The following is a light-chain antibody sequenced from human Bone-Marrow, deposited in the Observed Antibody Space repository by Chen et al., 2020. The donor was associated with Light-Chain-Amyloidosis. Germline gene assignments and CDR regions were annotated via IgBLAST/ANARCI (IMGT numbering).Light chain of an antibody. CDR1: NIGSTS. Sequence: SYVLTQPSSVSVAPGQTATIACGGNNIGSTSVHWYQQTPGQAPLLVVYDDSDRHSSIPERLSGSNSGNTATLTSGGDEAGDEADDYCQVWDRSSDRPVFGGGTKLTVL. CDR2: DDS. CDR3: QVWDRSSDRPV. J-gene: IGLJ3*02. V-gene: IGLV3-21*02.